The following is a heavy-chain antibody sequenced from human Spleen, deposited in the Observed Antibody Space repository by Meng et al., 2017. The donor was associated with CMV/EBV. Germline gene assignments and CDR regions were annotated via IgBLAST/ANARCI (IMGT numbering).Heavy chain of an antibody. V-gene: IGHV4-59*12. Sequence: SETLSLTCSVSGASIRSYYWSWIRQSPGKGLEWIGQIYHSGTINYNPSLWSRVTISADKSISTAYLQWSSLKASDTAMYYCARLSRAGPTPSVGLVVYSSSWGLYGMDVWGQGTTVTVSS. CDR2: IYHSGTI. CDR1: GASIRSYY. J-gene: IGHJ6*02. D-gene: IGHD6-13*01. CDR3: ARLSRAGPTPSVGLVVYSSSWGLYGMDV.